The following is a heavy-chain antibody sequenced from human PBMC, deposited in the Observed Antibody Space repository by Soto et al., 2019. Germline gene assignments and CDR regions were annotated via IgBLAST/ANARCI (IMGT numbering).Heavy chain of an antibody. CDR1: GYSFASYW. Sequence: GQSLKTSCKGSGYSFASYWIGWVRQMPGKGLEWMGIIYPGDSDTRYSPSLQGQVTISADKSNSTAYVQWSSLKASDTAMYYCATQAGDAYYYYYGMDVLGQGTTVTVSS. CDR3: ATQAGDAYYYYYGMDV. D-gene: IGHD2-21*02. J-gene: IGHJ6*02. V-gene: IGHV5-51*01. CDR2: IYPGDSDT.